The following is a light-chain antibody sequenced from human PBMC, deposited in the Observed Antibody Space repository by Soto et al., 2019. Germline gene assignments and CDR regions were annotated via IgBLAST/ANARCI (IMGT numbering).Light chain of an antibody. V-gene: IGKV1-5*03. CDR2: KAS. Sequence: GDRGTISCRASQTVRSYLAWYQQKPGKAPKLRIYKASTLESGVPSRFSGSGSGTEFTLTISSLQPDDFATYYCQQYSSLWTFGQGTKVDIK. J-gene: IGKJ1*01. CDR1: QTVRSY. CDR3: QQYSSLWT.